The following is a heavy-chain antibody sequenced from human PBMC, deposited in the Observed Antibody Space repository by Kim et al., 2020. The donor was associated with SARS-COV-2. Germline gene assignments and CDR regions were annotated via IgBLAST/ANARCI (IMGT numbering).Heavy chain of an antibody. CDR3: ARYYYDSSGYYLAFDY. V-gene: IGHV4-34*01. J-gene: IGHJ4*02. Sequence: SFTSRVTISVDTSKNQFSLKLSSVTAAETAVYYCARYYYDSSGYYLAFDYWGQGTLVTVSS. D-gene: IGHD3-22*01.